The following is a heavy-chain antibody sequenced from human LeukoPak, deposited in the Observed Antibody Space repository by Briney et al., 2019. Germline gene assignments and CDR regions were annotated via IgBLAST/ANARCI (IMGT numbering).Heavy chain of an antibody. D-gene: IGHD6-13*01. Sequence: SQTLSLTCAISGDSVSSNSAAWNCIRQSPSRGLEWLGRTYYRSKWYNEYAVSVKSRITINPDTSKNQFSLQLNSVTPEDTAVYYCAREGIAAAGSFDYWGQGTLVTVSS. J-gene: IGHJ4*02. CDR2: TYYRSKWYN. CDR3: AREGIAAAGSFDY. CDR1: GDSVSSNSAA. V-gene: IGHV6-1*01.